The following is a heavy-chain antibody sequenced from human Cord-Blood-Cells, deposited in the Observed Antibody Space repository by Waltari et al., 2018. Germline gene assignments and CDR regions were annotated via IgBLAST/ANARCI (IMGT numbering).Heavy chain of an antibody. Sequence: QVQLVQSGAEVKKPGASVKVSCKASGYTFTSYAMHWVRQAPGQRLEWMGWINAGNGNTKYSQKFQDRVTITRDTSASTAYMELSSLRSEDTAVYYCARDLTPNTLGYCSGGSCYYYYYGMDVWGQGTTVTVSS. V-gene: IGHV1-3*01. J-gene: IGHJ6*02. CDR3: ARDLTPNTLGYCSGGSCYYYYYGMDV. CDR2: INAGNGNT. CDR1: GYTFTSYA. D-gene: IGHD2-15*01.